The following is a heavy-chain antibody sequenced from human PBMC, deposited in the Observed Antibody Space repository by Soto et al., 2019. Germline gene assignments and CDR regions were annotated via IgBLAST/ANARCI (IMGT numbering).Heavy chain of an antibody. Sequence: SVKVSCKASGGTFSSYAISWVRQAPGQGLVWMGGIIPIFGTANYAQKFQGRVTITADESTSTAYMELSSLRSEDTAVYYCARDPFQNSGSHYNWFDPWGQGTLVTVSS. CDR2: IIPIFGTA. D-gene: IGHD1-26*01. V-gene: IGHV1-69*13. J-gene: IGHJ5*02. CDR1: GGTFSSYA. CDR3: ARDPFQNSGSHYNWFDP.